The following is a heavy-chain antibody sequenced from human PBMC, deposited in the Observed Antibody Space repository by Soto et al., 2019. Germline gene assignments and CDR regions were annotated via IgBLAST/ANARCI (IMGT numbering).Heavy chain of an antibody. CDR2: IIPIFGTA. V-gene: IGHV1-69*13. J-gene: IGHJ4*02. Sequence: SVKVSCKASGGTFSSYAISWVRQAPGQGLEWMGGIIPIFGTANYAQKFQGRVTITADESTSTAYMELSSLRSEDTAVYYCARDPGDTAMVYGYFDYWGQGTLVTVSS. CDR1: GGTFSSYA. D-gene: IGHD5-18*01. CDR3: ARDPGDTAMVYGYFDY.